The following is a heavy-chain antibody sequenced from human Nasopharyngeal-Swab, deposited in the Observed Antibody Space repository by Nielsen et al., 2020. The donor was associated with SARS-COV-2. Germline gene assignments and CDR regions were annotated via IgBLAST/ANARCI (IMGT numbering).Heavy chain of an antibody. J-gene: IGHJ6*03. Sequence: WIRQPPGKGLEWIGYIYYSGSTNYNPSLKSRVTISVDTSKNQFSLKLSSVTAADTAVYYCARAANYDILTGYYSYYYYMDVWGKGTTVTVSS. D-gene: IGHD3-9*01. CDR3: ARAANYDILTGYYSYYYYMDV. V-gene: IGHV4-59*01. CDR2: IYYSGST.